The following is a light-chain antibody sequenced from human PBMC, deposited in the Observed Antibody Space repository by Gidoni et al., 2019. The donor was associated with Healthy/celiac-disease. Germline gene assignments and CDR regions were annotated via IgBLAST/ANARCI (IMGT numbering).Light chain of an antibody. CDR1: QSISSY. CDR3: QQSYSTPRIT. V-gene: IGKV1-39*01. CDR2: DAS. Sequence: DIQLTHSPSSISASVGDRVTSTCRASQSISSYLNWYQQKPGKAPKLLLYDASSLQSGVPSRFSGSGSGTDFTLIISSLQPADFATYYCQQSYSTPRITFGPGTKVDIK. J-gene: IGKJ3*01.